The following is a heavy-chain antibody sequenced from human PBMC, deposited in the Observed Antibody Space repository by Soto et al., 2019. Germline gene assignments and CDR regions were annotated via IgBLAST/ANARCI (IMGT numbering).Heavy chain of an antibody. D-gene: IGHD2-8*02. CDR3: ARGDYGTGGYPFPYFDY. V-gene: IGHV1-2*02. Sequence: HEHLVQSGAEVKRPGASLKVSCKASGYSFTGYYIHWVRQAPGQGLEWMGWINPDSGATNYAQNFQGRVTLTSDTSISTASMYVTRLTSDDTAVYYCARGDYGTGGYPFPYFDYWGQGTLVIVSS. J-gene: IGHJ4*02. CDR2: INPDSGAT. CDR1: GYSFTGYY.